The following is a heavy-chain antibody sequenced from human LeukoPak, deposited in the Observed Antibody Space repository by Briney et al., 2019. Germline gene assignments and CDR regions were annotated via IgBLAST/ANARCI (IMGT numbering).Heavy chain of an antibody. Sequence: TGGSLRLSCAASGFTFSSYAMHWVRQPPGKGLEWIGSIYYSGSTYYNPSLKSRVTISVDTSKNQFSLKLSSVTAADTAVYYCARDHLAAAGTYAFDIWGQGTMVTVSS. D-gene: IGHD6-13*01. CDR3: ARDHLAAAGTYAFDI. J-gene: IGHJ3*02. CDR1: GFTFSSYA. V-gene: IGHV4-39*07. CDR2: IYYSGST.